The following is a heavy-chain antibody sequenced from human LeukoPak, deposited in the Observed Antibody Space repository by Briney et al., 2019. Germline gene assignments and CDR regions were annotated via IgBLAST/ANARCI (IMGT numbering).Heavy chain of an antibody. V-gene: IGHV3-7*01. CDR3: VGGDY. CDR1: GLTFSIHW. J-gene: IGHJ4*02. CDR2: IIQDGSDK. Sequence: GPLRLSCAASGLTFSIHWMNWVRQAPGKGLECVANIIQDGSDKYYVDSVKGRFTISRDNTKNSLYLQMNCLRAEDTAVYYCVGGDYWGQGTLVTVSS.